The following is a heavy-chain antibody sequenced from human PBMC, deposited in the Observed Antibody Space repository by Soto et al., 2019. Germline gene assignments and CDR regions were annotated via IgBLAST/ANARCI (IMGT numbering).Heavy chain of an antibody. V-gene: IGHV1-69*04. CDR1: GGTFSSYT. Sequence: VKVSCKXSGGTFSSYTISWVRQAPGQGLEWMGRIIPILGIANYAQKFQGRVTITADKSTSTAYMELSSLRSEDTAVYYCARDIGSGSYYTLYYYYGMDVWGQGTTVTVSS. CDR3: ARDIGSGSYYTLYYYYGMDV. CDR2: IIPILGIA. J-gene: IGHJ6*02. D-gene: IGHD3-10*01.